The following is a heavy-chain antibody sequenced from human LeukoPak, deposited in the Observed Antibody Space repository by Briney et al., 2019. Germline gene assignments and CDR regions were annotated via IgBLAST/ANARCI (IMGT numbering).Heavy chain of an antibody. CDR3: ARGTYGGNSGYYFDY. CDR1: GGSISSGDYY. CDR2: IYYSGST. J-gene: IGHJ4*02. Sequence: PSQTLSLTCIVSGGSISSGDYYWSWIRQPPGKGLEWIGYIYYSGSTYYNPSLKSRVTISVDTSKKQFSLKLSSVTAADTAVYYCARGTYGGNSGYYFDYWGQGTLVTVSS. D-gene: IGHD4-23*01. V-gene: IGHV4-30-4*01.